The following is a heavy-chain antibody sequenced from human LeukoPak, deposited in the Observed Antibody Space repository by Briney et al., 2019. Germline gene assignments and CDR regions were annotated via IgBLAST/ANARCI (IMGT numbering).Heavy chain of an antibody. V-gene: IGHV3-7*03. CDR1: GFTFNRYW. D-gene: IGHD5-24*01. CDR3: ASAARQRWLQIDY. CDR2: IKQDGSQK. J-gene: IGHJ4*02. Sequence: GGSLRPSCAASGFTFNRYWMNWVRQAPGKGLEWVANIKQDGSQKYYVDSVKGRFTISRDNAKNSLYLQMDSLRAEDTAVYYCASAARQRWLQIDYWGQGTLVTVSP.